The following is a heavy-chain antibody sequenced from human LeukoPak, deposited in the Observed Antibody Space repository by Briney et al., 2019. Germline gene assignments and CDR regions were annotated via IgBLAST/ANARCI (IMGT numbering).Heavy chain of an antibody. CDR1: GGSISSSSYY. CDR3: ARVGSSWHDAFDI. CDR2: INHSGST. Sequence: SETLSLTCTVSGGSISSSSYYWGWIRQPPGKGLEWIGEINHSGSTNYNPSLKSRVTISVDTSKNQFSLKLSSVTAADTAVYYCARVGSSWHDAFDIWGQGTMVTVSS. J-gene: IGHJ3*02. V-gene: IGHV4-39*07. D-gene: IGHD6-13*01.